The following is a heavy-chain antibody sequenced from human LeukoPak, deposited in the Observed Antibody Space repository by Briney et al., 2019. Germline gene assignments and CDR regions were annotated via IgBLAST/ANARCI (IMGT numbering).Heavy chain of an antibody. J-gene: IGHJ4*02. D-gene: IGHD4-23*01. CDR2: IYYTGST. CDR3: ARGRATVVTPVRNRSSKLDY. Sequence: SETLSLTCNISGGSISSSNYYWGWIRQPPGKGLEWIGSIYYTGSTYYNPSLKSRVTISVDTSKNQFSLKLSSVTAADTAVYYCARGRATVVTPVRNRSSKLDYWGQGTLVTVSS. V-gene: IGHV4-39*07. CDR1: GGSISSSNYY.